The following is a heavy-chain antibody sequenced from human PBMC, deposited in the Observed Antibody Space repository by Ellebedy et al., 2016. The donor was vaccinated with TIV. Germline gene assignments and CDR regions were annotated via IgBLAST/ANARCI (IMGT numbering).Heavy chain of an antibody. CDR3: ATGWFDP. J-gene: IGHJ5*02. V-gene: IGHV1-8*01. Sequence: ASVKVSXKASGYTFYNYNINWVRQATGQGLEWMGWINPNNGDTGYAQKFQGRVTMTRDTSIGTAYMELSSLRSEDTAVYYCATGWFDPWGQGTLVTVSS. CDR2: INPNNGDT. CDR1: GYTFYNYN.